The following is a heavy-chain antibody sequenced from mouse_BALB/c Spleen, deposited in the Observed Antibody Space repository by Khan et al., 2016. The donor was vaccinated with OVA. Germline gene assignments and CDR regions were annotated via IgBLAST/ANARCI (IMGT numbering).Heavy chain of an antibody. CDR3: TRDRIAY. V-gene: IGHV1-7*01. CDR1: GYTFTTYW. J-gene: IGHJ2*01. Sequence: QVQLKQSGAELAKPGASVKMSCKASGYTFTTYWMHWVKQRPGQGLEWIGYINPTSGYTDYNEKFKDRATLSADKSSSTAYMQLSSLTSEDSAVYYCTRDRIAYWGQGTTLTFSS. CDR2: INPTSGYT.